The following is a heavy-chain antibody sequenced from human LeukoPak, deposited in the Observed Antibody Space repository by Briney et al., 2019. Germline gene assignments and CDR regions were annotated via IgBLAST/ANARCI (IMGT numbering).Heavy chain of an antibody. J-gene: IGHJ4*02. V-gene: IGHV3-23*01. CDR3: ARTYCIGSSCPGVFEY. Sequence: GGSLRLSCAASGFPFSSYAMSWVRQAPGKGLEWVSVISDSGGRTYSAASVKGRFTISRDNSKDTLYLQMNSLRAEDTTVYYCARTYCIGSSCPGVFEYWGQGTLVTVSS. D-gene: IGHD2-15*01. CDR2: ISDSGGRT. CDR1: GFPFSSYA.